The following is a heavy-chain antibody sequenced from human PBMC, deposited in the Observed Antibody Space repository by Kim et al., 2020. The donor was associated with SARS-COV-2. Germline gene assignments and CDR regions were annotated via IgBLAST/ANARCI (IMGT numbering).Heavy chain of an antibody. Sequence: SETLSLTCTVSGGSISSYYWSWIRQPPGKGLEWIGYIYYSGSTNYNPSLKSRVTISVDTSKNQFSLKLSSVTAADTAVYYCARAKVVPAAIVAFDIWGQGTMVTVSS. CDR3: ARAKVVPAAIVAFDI. V-gene: IGHV4-59*08. CDR2: IYYSGST. CDR1: GGSISSYY. J-gene: IGHJ3*02. D-gene: IGHD2-2*02.